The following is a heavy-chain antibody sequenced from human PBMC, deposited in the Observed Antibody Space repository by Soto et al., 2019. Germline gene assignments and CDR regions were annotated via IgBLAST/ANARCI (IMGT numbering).Heavy chain of an antibody. V-gene: IGHV4-31*11. Sequence: QVQLQESGPGLVRPSQTLSLTCAVSGGSIDSAVSYWSWIRQLTGRGLEWIGHISHGGTTDYNPSLKSRITMSVDTSKNQFSLELNSVTAADTAVYYCARYCSGGTCYDRIDYWGQGTLVTVSS. D-gene: IGHD2-15*01. CDR3: ARYCSGGTCYDRIDY. CDR1: GGSIDSAVSY. CDR2: ISHGGTT. J-gene: IGHJ4*02.